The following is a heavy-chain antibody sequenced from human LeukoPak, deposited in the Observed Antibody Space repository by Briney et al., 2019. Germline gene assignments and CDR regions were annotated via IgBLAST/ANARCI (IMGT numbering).Heavy chain of an antibody. V-gene: IGHV1-18*04. J-gene: IGHJ4*02. D-gene: IGHD2-15*01. CDR2: IGACNGDT. Sequence: ASVKVSCKPSGYTFTSFGISWVRQAPGQGLEWMGCIGACNGDTNYAQKFQGRVTMTTDTSTSTAYMDLRSLRSDDTAVYYCTRDHCSGDNCPSFDYWGQGTLVTVSS. CDR3: TRDHCSGDNCPSFDY. CDR1: GYTFTSFG.